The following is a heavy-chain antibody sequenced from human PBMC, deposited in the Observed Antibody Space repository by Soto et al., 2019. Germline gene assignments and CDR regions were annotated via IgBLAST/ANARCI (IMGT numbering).Heavy chain of an antibody. D-gene: IGHD3-10*01. J-gene: IGHJ6*02. CDR2: FDPEDGET. V-gene: IGHV1-24*01. CDR1: GYTLTELS. Sequence: ASVKVSCKVSGYTLTELSMHWVRQAPGKGLEWMGGFDPEDGETIYAQKFRGRVTMTEDTSTDTAYMELSSLRSEDTAAYYCATALWSAGYYYGMDVWGQGTTVTVSS. CDR3: ATALWSAGYYYGMDV.